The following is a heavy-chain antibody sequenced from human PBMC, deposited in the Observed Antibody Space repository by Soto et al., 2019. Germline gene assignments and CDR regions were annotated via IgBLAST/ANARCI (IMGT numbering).Heavy chain of an antibody. V-gene: IGHV3-23*01. D-gene: IGHD4-4*01. J-gene: IGHJ4*02. Sequence: GGSLRLSCAASGFTFSSYAMSWVRQAPGKGLEWVSGISGSGGRTYYADSVKGRFTISRDNSKNTLFLQMNSLRAEDTAVYYCAKDEGDYYSNYPDYWGQGSQVTVSS. CDR2: ISGSGGRT. CDR1: GFTFSSYA. CDR3: AKDEGDYYSNYPDY.